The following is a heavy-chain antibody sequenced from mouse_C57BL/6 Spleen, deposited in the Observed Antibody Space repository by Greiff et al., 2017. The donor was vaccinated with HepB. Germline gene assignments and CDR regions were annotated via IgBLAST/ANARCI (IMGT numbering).Heavy chain of an antibody. CDR3: AKNGYSKPPYAMDY. CDR2: IWSGGST. Sequence: QVQLQQSGPGLVQPSQSLSITCTVSGFSLTSYGVHWVRQSPGQGLEWLGVIWSGGSTDYNAAFMSSLSITKDNSKSHVFFKMNSLQADYTAIYDCAKNGYSKPPYAMDYWGQGTSVTVSS. J-gene: IGHJ4*01. CDR1: GFSLTSYG. V-gene: IGHV2-5*01. D-gene: IGHD2-5*01.